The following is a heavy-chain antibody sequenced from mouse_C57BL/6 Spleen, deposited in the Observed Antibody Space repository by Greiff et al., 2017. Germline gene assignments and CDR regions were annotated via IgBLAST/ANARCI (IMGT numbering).Heavy chain of an antibody. J-gene: IGHJ2*01. CDR2: IDPNSGGT. CDR3: AVGDYYGSSPGHYFDY. D-gene: IGHD1-1*01. CDR1: GYTFTSYW. Sequence: VQLQQPGAELVKPGASVKLSCKASGYTFTSYWMHWVKQRPGRGLEWIGRIDPNSGGTKYNEKLKSKATLTVDKPSSPAYMQVSSLTSEDSAVYYCAVGDYYGSSPGHYFDYWGQGTTLTVSS. V-gene: IGHV1-72*01.